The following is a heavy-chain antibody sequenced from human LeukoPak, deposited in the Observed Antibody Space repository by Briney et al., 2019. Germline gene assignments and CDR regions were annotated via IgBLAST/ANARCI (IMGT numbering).Heavy chain of an antibody. CDR1: GYTFTVYY. CDR3: ARDLQLREMATMVFDY. CDR2: INPNSGGT. D-gene: IGHD5-24*01. V-gene: IGHV1-2*02. Sequence: ASVKVSCKASGYTFTVYYMHWVRQAPGQGLEWMGWINPNSGGTNYAQKFQGRVTMTRDTSISTAYMELSRLRSDDTAVYYCARDLQLREMATMVFDYWGQGTLVTVSS. J-gene: IGHJ4*02.